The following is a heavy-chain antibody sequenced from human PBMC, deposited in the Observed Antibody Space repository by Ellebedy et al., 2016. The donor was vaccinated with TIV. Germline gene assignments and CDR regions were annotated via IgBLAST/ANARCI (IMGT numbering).Heavy chain of an antibody. CDR2: ISGYNGNT. CDR3: ARVAISRDSSGYYIRLDY. Sequence: AASVKVSCKASGYTFTTYGLSWARQAPGQGLEWMGWISGYNGNTNYAQKLQGRVTMTTDTSTSTAYMDLRSLRSDDTAVYYCARVAISRDSSGYYIRLDYWGQGTLVTVSS. CDR1: GYTFTTYG. J-gene: IGHJ4*02. V-gene: IGHV1-18*04. D-gene: IGHD3-22*01.